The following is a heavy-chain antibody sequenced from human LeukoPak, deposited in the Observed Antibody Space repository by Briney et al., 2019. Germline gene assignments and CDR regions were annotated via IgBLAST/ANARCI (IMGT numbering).Heavy chain of an antibody. CDR3: ARDQGVYYYMDV. D-gene: IGHD3-16*01. V-gene: IGHV1-18*01. CDR1: GYTFTSYG. Sequence: ASVKVSCKASGYTFTSYGICWVRQAPGQGLEWMGWISADNGNTNYAQKLQVRVTMTTDTSTSTAYMELRSLRSDDTAVYYCARDQGVYYYMDVWGKGTTVTVSS. CDR2: ISADNGNT. J-gene: IGHJ6*03.